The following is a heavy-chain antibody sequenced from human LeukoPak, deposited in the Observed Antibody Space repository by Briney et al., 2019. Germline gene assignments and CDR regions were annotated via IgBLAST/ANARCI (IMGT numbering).Heavy chain of an antibody. V-gene: IGHV1-18*01. J-gene: IGHJ4*02. CDR2: ISAYSGKP. CDR1: GYTFISYG. CDR3: ARGGPGAEILGFFNHGTFFDY. Sequence: GASVKVSCKAFGYTFISYGITWVRQAPGQGLEWMGWISAYSGKPNYAQNLQGRVTMTTDTSTSTAYMELRSLRSDDTAVYYCARGGPGAEILGFFNHGTFFDYWGQGALVTVSS. D-gene: IGHD1-26*01.